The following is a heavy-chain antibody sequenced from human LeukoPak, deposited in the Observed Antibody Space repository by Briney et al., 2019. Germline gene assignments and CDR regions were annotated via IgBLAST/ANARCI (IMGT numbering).Heavy chain of an antibody. CDR2: IRSKAYGGTT. V-gene: IGHV3-49*04. J-gene: IGHJ4*02. D-gene: IGHD6-19*01. Sequence: PGGSPRLSCTASGFTFGDYAMSWVRQAPGKGLEWVGFIRSKAYGGTTEYAASVKGRFTISRDDSKSIAYLQMNSLKTEDTAVYYCTRGPYSSGWGDYWGQGTLVTVSS. CDR3: TRGPYSSGWGDY. CDR1: GFTFGDYA.